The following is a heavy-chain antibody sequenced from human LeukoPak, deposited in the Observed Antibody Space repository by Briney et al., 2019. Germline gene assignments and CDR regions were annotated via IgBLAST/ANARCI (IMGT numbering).Heavy chain of an antibody. CDR2: INAGNGNT. J-gene: IGHJ4*02. Sequence: ASVKVSCKASGYTFTSYAMHWVRQAPGQRLEWMGWINAGNGNTKYSQNFQGRVTITRDTSASTAYMELSSLRSEDTAVYYCARKSEGYSGYELDYWGQGTLVTVSS. V-gene: IGHV1-3*01. CDR3: ARKSEGYSGYELDY. D-gene: IGHD5-12*01. CDR1: GYTFTSYA.